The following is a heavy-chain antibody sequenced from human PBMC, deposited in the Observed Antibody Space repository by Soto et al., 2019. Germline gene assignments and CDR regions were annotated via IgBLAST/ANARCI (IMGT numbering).Heavy chain of an antibody. CDR2: IKQDGSEK. J-gene: IGHJ4*01. CDR1: GFTFSSYW. Sequence: EVQLVESGGGLVQPGGSLRLSCAASGFTFSSYWMSWVRQAPGKGLEWVANIKQDGSEKYYVDSVKGRFTISRDNAKNSLYLQMNSLRAEDTAVFYCARGMQGGCSSSSCYAVIGYWGHGTLVTVSS. V-gene: IGHV3-7*01. CDR3: ARGMQGGCSSSSCYAVIGY. D-gene: IGHD2-2*01.